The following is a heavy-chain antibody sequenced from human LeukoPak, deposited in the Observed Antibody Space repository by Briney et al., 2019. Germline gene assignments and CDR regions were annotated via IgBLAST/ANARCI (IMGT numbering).Heavy chain of an antibody. V-gene: IGHV4-30-2*01. Sequence: SETLSLTCTVSGGSISSGGYYWSWIRQPPGKGLEWIGYIYHSGSTYYNPSLKSRVTISVDRSKNQFSLKLSSVTAADTAVYYCAREVSNYVDYWGQGTLVTVSS. J-gene: IGHJ4*02. CDR3: AREVSNYVDY. CDR2: IYHSGST. D-gene: IGHD6-6*01. CDR1: GGSISSGGYY.